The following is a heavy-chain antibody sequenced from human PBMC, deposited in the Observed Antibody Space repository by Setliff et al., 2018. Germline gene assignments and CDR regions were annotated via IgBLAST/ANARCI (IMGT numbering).Heavy chain of an antibody. CDR1: GYRFTSQW. V-gene: IGHV5-51*01. CDR3: ARRGYGGYIYGSFDS. Sequence: GESLKLSCKASGYRFTSQWIAWVRQTPGRGLEWMGIIYPADSDTTYSPSFQGQVTISVDKSLSTAYLQWSSLKASDSGKYYCARRGYGGYIYGSFDSRGQGTLVTVSS. CDR2: IYPADSDT. J-gene: IGHJ5*01. D-gene: IGHD5-18*01.